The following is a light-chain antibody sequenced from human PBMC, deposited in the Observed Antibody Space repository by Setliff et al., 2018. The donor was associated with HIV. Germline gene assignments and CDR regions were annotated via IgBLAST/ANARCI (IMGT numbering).Light chain of an antibody. J-gene: IGLJ1*01. V-gene: IGLV2-23*01. CDR3: CSNTGSNTYV. CDR2: QAT. Sequence: QSALTQPASVSGSPGQSITIPCTGTSSDIGRYNLVSWYQQYPGKAPKLMIYQATKRPSGVSNRFSASKSGNTASLTISGLQAEDEADYYCCSNTGSNTYVFGTGTKVTVL. CDR1: SSDIGRYNL.